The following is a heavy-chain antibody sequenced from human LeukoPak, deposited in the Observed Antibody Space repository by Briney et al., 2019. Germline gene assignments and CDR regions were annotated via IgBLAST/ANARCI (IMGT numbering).Heavy chain of an antibody. CDR1: GGSNSSYY. CDR3: ARRNYGDYDHYFDY. V-gene: IGHV4-59*08. CDR2: IYNSGST. Sequence: SETLSLTCTVSGGSNSSYYWSWIRQPPGKGLEWIGCIYNSGSTNYNPSLKSRVTISGDTSRNQFSLRLSSVTAADTAVYFCARRNYGDYDHYFDYWGQGILVTVSS. D-gene: IGHD4-17*01. J-gene: IGHJ4*02.